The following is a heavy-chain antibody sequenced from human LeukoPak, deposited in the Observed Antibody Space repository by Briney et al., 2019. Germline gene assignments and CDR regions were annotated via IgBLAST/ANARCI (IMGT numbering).Heavy chain of an antibody. CDR3: ARSEAGSSWFFDY. J-gene: IGHJ4*02. CDR2: IYSGGST. D-gene: IGHD6-13*01. Sequence: GGSLRLSCAASGFTVSSNYMSWVRQAPGKGLEWVSVIYSGGSTYYADSVKGRFTISRDNSKNTLYLQMNSLRAEDTAVYYCARSEAGSSWFFDYWGQGTPVTVSS. V-gene: IGHV3-53*01. CDR1: GFTVSSNY.